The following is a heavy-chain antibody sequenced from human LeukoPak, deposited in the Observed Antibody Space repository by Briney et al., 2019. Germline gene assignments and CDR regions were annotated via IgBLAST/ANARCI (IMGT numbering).Heavy chain of an antibody. CDR2: ISDSGGST. CDR3: GNGHYYDIGGYYYDY. CDR1: GFTFNNYA. J-gene: IGHJ4*02. V-gene: IGHV3-23*01. D-gene: IGHD3-22*01. Sequence: GGSLRLSCAASGFTFNNYAMSWVRQAPGKGLEWVSAISDSGGSTYYADSVKGRFTISRDNSKNTLYLQLNSLRAEDTAVYYCGNGHYYDIGGYYYDYWGQGTLVTVSS.